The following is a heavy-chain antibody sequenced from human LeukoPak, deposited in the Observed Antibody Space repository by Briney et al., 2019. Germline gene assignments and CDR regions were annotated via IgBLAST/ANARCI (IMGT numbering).Heavy chain of an antibody. V-gene: IGHV3-11*01. D-gene: IGHD4-17*01. J-gene: IGHJ4*02. Sequence: PGGSLRLSCAASGFTFSDFYMTWIRQAPGKGLEWVSYSSNGGSTIYYADSVKGRFTISRDNSKNTLYLQMNSLRAEDTAVYYCALNKYGDYEEYYFDYWGQGTLVTV. CDR2: SSNGGSTI. CDR1: GFTFSDFY. CDR3: ALNKYGDYEEYYFDY.